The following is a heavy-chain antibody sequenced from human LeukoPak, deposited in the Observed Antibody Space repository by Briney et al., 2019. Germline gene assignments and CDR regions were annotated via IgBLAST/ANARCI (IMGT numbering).Heavy chain of an antibody. CDR2: IKSKTDGGTT. J-gene: IGHJ4*02. CDR1: GFTFSNAW. CDR3: ARADFSSSWSLGY. D-gene: IGHD6-13*01. V-gene: IGHV3-15*01. Sequence: GGSLRLSCAASGFTFSNAWMSWVRQAPGKGLEWVGRIKSKTDGGTTDYAAPVKGRFTISRDDSKNTLYLQMNSLRAEDTAVYYCARADFSSSWSLGYWGQGTLVTVSS.